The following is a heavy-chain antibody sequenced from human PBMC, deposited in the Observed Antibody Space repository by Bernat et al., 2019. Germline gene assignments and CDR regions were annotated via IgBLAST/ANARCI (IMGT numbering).Heavy chain of an antibody. CDR3: ARGVAAAGPTNYYYYMDV. V-gene: IGHV1-69*06. CDR2: IIPIFGTA. Sequence: QVQLVQSGAEVKKPGSSMKVSCKASGGTFSSYAISWVRQAPGQGLEWMGGIIPIFGTANYAQKFQGRVTITADKSTSTAYMELSSLRSEDTAVYYCARGVAAAGPTNYYYYMDVWGKGTTVTVSS. D-gene: IGHD6-13*01. CDR1: GGTFSSYA. J-gene: IGHJ6*03.